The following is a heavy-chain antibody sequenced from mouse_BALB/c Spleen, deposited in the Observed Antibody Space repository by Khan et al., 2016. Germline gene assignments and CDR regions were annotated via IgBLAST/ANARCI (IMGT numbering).Heavy chain of an antibody. CDR3: ARAPTATLYFDV. Sequence: EVQLQESGPGLVKPSQSLSLTCTVTGYSITSDYAWNWIRQFPGNKLEWMAYIKYSGSTTYNPSLNSRISITRDTSTNQFFLQLKSVTTKDTATYSCARAPTATLYFDVWGAGTTVTVSS. CDR1: GYSITSDYA. J-gene: IGHJ1*01. V-gene: IGHV3-2*02. D-gene: IGHD1-2*01. CDR2: IKYSGST.